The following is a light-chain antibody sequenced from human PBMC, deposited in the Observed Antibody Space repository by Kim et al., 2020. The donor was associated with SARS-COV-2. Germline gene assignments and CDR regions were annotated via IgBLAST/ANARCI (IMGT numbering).Light chain of an antibody. J-gene: IGKJ5*01. Sequence: ASVGDRVTISCQPSQDVNNYLAWYQRKPGKAPKLLIYEASTLQTGVPSRFTGRGSGTDFTFTISSLQPEDTATYYCQQANNLPTTFGQGTRLDIK. V-gene: IGKV1D-12*01. CDR1: QDVNNY. CDR3: QQANNLPTT. CDR2: EAS.